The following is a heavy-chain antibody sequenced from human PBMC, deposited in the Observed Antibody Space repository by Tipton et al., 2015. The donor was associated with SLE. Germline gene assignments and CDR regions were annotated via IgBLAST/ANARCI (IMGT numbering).Heavy chain of an antibody. CDR3: ARGLYDILTGYLLWVYFDY. CDR2: INHSGAT. J-gene: IGHJ4*02. D-gene: IGHD3-9*01. V-gene: IGHV4-34*01. Sequence: LRLSCAASGFTFSDYYMNWVRLAPGKGLEWIGEINHSGATNYNPSLKSRVTISVDTSRNQFSLKVNSVTAADTAVYYCARGLYDILTGYLLWVYFDYWGQGTLVTVSS. CDR1: GFTFSDYY.